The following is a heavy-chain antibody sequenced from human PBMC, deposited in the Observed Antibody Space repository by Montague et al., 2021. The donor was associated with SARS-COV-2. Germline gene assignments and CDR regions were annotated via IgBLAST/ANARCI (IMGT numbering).Heavy chain of an antibody. CDR3: ARLGAITLVRGITKADFSNYGMDV. J-gene: IGHJ6*02. V-gene: IGHV4-34*01. D-gene: IGHD3-10*01. Sequence: SETLSLTCAVSSGSFRGYYWSWIRQPPGKGPEWIGEINHSGSTTXNPSLESRVSISVDTSNKQFSLKVTSVTAADTAVYYCARLGAITLVRGITKADFSNYGMDVWGQGTTVTVSS. CDR1: SGSFRGYY. CDR2: INHSGST.